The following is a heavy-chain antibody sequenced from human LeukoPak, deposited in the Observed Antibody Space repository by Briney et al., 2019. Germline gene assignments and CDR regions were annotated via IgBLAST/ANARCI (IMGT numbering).Heavy chain of an antibody. Sequence: ASVKVSCKASGYTFTNYYIHWVRQAPGQGLEWMGLINPGGDNTDYAQNFQGRVTMTTDTSTSTAYMELRSLRSDDTAVYYCAREGAGGYDFGMDVWGKGTTVTISS. J-gene: IGHJ6*03. D-gene: IGHD5-12*01. CDR1: GYTFTNYY. V-gene: IGHV1-46*01. CDR2: INPGGDNT. CDR3: AREGAGGYDFGMDV.